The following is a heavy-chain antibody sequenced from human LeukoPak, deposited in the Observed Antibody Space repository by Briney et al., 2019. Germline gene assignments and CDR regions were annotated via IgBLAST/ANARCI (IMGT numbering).Heavy chain of an antibody. V-gene: IGHV3-49*03. CDR3: TRGGMAPDY. CDR1: GFTFGEYI. CDR2: IRSKVHGGTT. J-gene: IGHJ4*02. D-gene: IGHD5-24*01. Sequence: GGSLRLSSKDSGFTFGEYILSWFRQAPGKGLEWVGFIRSKVHGGTTEYAASVKGRFTILRDDSKSIAYLQMNSLKSEDTAVYHCTRGGMAPDYWGQGTLVTVSS.